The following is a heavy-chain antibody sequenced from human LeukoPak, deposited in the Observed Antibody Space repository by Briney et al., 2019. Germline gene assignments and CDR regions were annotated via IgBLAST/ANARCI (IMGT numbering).Heavy chain of an antibody. CDR1: GGSISSGGYY. CDR2: IYYSGST. J-gene: IGHJ6*02. V-gene: IGHV4-31*03. Sequence: SQTLSLTCTVSGGSISSGGYYWSWIRQHPGKGLEWIGYIYYSGSTYYNPSLKSRVTISVDTSKNQFSLKLSSVTAADTAVYYCAREAIMVRGGNYYYYGMDVWGQGTTVTVSS. D-gene: IGHD3-10*01. CDR3: AREAIMVRGGNYYYYGMDV.